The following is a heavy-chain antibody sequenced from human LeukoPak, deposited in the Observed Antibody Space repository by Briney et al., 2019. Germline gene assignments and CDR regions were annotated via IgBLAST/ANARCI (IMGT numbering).Heavy chain of an antibody. Sequence: GGSLRLSCAASGFTFSSYDMHWVRQATGKGLEWVSAIGTAGDTYYPGSVKGRFTISRENAKNSLYLQMNSLRAGDTPVYYCARGKSGGSCCLFDYWGQGTLVTVSS. J-gene: IGHJ4*02. CDR3: ARGKSGGSCCLFDY. CDR1: GFTFSSYD. D-gene: IGHD2-15*01. CDR2: IGTAGDT. V-gene: IGHV3-13*01.